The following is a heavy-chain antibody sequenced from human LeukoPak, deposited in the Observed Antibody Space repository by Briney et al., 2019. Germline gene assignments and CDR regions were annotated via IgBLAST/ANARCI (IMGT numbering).Heavy chain of an antibody. CDR2: ISDSGST. D-gene: IGHD1-26*01. CDR1: GGSISSDIYF. J-gene: IGHJ4*02. V-gene: IGHV4-61*05. CDR3: ARGRSRSYYNFDY. Sequence: PSEPLSLTCTVSGGSISSDIYFWGWIRQPPGKGLEWIGHISDSGSTNYNPSLKSRVTISVDTSKNQVSLELSSVTAADTAVYYCARGRSRSYYNFDYWGQGTQVTVSS.